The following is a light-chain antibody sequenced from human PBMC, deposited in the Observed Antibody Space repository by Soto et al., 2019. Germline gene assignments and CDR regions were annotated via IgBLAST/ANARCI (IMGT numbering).Light chain of an antibody. CDR1: SGDIGGYNY. CDR2: EVS. J-gene: IGLJ2*01. Sequence: QSALTQPPSASGSPGQSVTISCTGTSGDIGGYNYVSWYQQHPGKAPKLLIYEVSKRPSGVPDRFSGSKSGNTASLTVSGPQAEDGADYYCSSYVGTNTLVFGGGTKVTVL. V-gene: IGLV2-8*01. CDR3: SSYVGTNTLV.